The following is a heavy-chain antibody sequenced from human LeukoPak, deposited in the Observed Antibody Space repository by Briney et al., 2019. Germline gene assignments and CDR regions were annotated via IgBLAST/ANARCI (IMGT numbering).Heavy chain of an antibody. V-gene: IGHV4-39*07. Sequence: SETLSLTCTVSGGSISSSSYYWGWIRQPPGKGLEWIGSIYYSGSTYYNPSLKSRVTLSVDTSKNQFSLKLSSVTAADTAVYYCASDGSWSPTYFDYWGQGTLVTVSS. D-gene: IGHD6-13*01. CDR1: GGSISSSSYY. CDR3: ASDGSWSPTYFDY. J-gene: IGHJ4*02. CDR2: IYYSGST.